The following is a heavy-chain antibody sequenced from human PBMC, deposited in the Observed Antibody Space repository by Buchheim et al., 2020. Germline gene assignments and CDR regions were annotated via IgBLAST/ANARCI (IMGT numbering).Heavy chain of an antibody. V-gene: IGHV3-23*01. CDR2: ISGSGGST. CDR3: AKDQVDVDTAMVLPNYYYYYYYMDV. J-gene: IGHJ6*03. CDR1: GFTFSSYA. Sequence: EVQLLESGGGLVQPGGSLRLSCAASGFTFSSYAMSWVRQAPGQGLEWVSAISGSGGSTYYADSVKSRFTISRDNSKNTLYLQMNSLRAEDTAVYYCAKDQVDVDTAMVLPNYYYYYYYMDVWGKGTT. D-gene: IGHD5-18*01.